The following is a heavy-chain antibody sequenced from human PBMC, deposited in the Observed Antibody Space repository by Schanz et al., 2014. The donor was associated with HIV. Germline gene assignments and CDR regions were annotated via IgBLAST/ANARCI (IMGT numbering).Heavy chain of an antibody. Sequence: QVQLVQSGAEMKKPGASVKVSCKTSGYTFTGYFMYWVRQAPGQGLEWMGWINPNSGGTNYAQKFQGRVTMTRDTSISPAYMEMRRLRSDDTAVYYCARDVSVDCTGINNCYTRKWFDPWGQGTLVTVSS. CDR2: INPNSGGT. CDR3: ARDVSVDCTGINNCYTRKWFDP. CDR1: GYTFTGYF. D-gene: IGHD2-2*02. V-gene: IGHV1-2*02. J-gene: IGHJ5*02.